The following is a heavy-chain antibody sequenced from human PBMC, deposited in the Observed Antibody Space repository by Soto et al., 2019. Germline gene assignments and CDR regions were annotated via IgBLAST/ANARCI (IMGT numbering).Heavy chain of an antibody. D-gene: IGHD4-17*01. J-gene: IGHJ6*02. CDR2: IIPFLSAT. CDR3: ARGEDDYGDFGSMDV. Sequence: QVQLVQSGAEVKKPGSSVKVSCRASGGHFDRFALSWLRQAPGQGLEWMGGIIPFLSATTYAHKFQGRVTITADESANTLYLELRSLTSDDTAVYYCARGEDDYGDFGSMDVWGQGTSVTVSS. V-gene: IGHV1-69*01. CDR1: GGHFDRFA.